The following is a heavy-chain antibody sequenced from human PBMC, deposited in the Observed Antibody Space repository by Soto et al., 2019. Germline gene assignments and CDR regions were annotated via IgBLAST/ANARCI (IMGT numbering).Heavy chain of an antibody. CDR1: GFTFSSYA. Sequence: GGSLRLSCAASGFTFSSYAMSWVRQAPGKGLEWVSAISGSGGSTYYADSVKGRFTISRDNSKNTLYLQMNSLRAEDTAVYYCAKDAQGSGWYLYFTTSDYWGQGTLVTVSS. D-gene: IGHD6-19*01. CDR2: ISGSGGST. J-gene: IGHJ4*02. CDR3: AKDAQGSGWYLYFTTSDY. V-gene: IGHV3-23*01.